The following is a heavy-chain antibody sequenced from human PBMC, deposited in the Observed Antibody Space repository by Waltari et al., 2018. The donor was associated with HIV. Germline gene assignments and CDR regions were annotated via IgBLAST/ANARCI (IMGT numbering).Heavy chain of an antibody. CDR3: ARIRREICSTSCYTRGYYFDY. V-gene: IGHV2-26*01. CDR1: GFSLSNARKG. CDR2: IFSNEEK. D-gene: IGHD2-2*02. Sequence: QVTLKESGPVLVKPTETLTLTCTVSGFSLSNARKGVSWIRQPPGKALEWLANIFSNEEKSYSTSLKSRLTISKDTSKSQVVLTMTNMDPVDTATYYCARIRREICSTSCYTRGYYFDYWGQGTLVTVSS. J-gene: IGHJ4*02.